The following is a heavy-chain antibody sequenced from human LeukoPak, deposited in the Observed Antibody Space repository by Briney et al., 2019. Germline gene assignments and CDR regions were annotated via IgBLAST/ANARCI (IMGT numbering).Heavy chain of an antibody. D-gene: IGHD1-26*01. CDR2: IYYSGST. V-gene: IGHV4-59*01. CDR3: ARDSGGGGASRDAFDI. CDR1: GGSISSYY. J-gene: IGHJ3*02. Sequence: SETLSLTCTVSGGSISSYYWSWIRQPPGKGLEWIGYIYYSGSTNYDPSLNSRVTISVDTSKNQFSLKLSSVTAADTAVYYCARDSGGGGASRDAFDIWGQGTMVTVSS.